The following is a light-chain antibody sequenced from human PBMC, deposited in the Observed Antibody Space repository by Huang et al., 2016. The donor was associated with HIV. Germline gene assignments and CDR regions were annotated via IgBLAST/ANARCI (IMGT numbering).Light chain of an antibody. CDR1: QSVNNY. Sequence: EIVLTQSPATLSLSPGERATLSCRTSQSVNNYLAWYQHKPGQAPRLLIYAAANRATGIPARFRGSGAGKDFTLTISSLEPEDFAVYYCQHRTNRPPWTFGQGTRVETK. CDR2: AAA. J-gene: IGKJ1*01. V-gene: IGKV3-11*01. CDR3: QHRTNRPPWT.